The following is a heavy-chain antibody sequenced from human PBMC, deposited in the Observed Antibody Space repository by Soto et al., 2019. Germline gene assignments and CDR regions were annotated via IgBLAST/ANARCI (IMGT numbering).Heavy chain of an antibody. CDR1: GYSFTSYW. D-gene: IGHD6-19*01. CDR3: ARHNPPRSGGAYYYYGMDV. Sequence: GESLKISCKTSGYSFTSYWIGWVRQMPGKGMEWMGNIYPYDSDTRYSPSFQGQVTISADKSISTAYLQWSSLKASDTAMYYCARHNPPRSGGAYYYYGMDVWGQGTTVTVSS. CDR2: IYPYDSDT. V-gene: IGHV5-51*01. J-gene: IGHJ6*02.